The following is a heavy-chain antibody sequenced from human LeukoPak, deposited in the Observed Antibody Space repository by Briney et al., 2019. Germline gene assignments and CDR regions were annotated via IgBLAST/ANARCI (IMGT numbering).Heavy chain of an antibody. CDR1: GGTFSSYA. V-gene: IGHV1-69*04. J-gene: IGHJ6*02. Sequence: GASVKVSCKASGGTFSSYAISWVRQAPGQGLEWMGRIIPILGIANYAQKFQGRITITADKSTSTAYMELSSLRSEDTAVYYCARPTNYGAYGMDVWGQGTTVTVSS. D-gene: IGHD4/OR15-4a*01. CDR3: ARPTNYGAYGMDV. CDR2: IIPILGIA.